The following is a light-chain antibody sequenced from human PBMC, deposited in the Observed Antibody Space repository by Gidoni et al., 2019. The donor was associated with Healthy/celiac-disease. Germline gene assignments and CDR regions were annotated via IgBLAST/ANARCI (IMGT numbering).Light chain of an antibody. Sequence: EIVMTQSQATLSVSPGERATLSCRASQSVDSNLAWYQQKPGQAPRPLIYGASTRATGIPARFSGSGSGTEFTLTISSLQSEDFAVYYCQQYNNWPPWTFGQGTKVEIK. V-gene: IGKV3-15*01. CDR3: QQYNNWPPWT. J-gene: IGKJ1*01. CDR1: QSVDSN. CDR2: GAS.